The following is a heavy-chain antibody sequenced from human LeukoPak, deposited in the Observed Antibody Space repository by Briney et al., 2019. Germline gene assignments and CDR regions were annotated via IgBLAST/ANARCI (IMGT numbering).Heavy chain of an antibody. V-gene: IGHV4-39*01. CDR2: FYYSGTT. Sequence: PSETPSLTCTVSGVSIRSSAYYWAWIRQSPGKGLEWIGNFYYSGTTHLNPSLRSRVTIPVDVSNNQISLKLTSVSAADTAVYYCARRSITMVRGAQESWGQGTLVTVSS. CDR1: GVSIRSSAYY. CDR3: ARRSITMVRGAQES. J-gene: IGHJ4*02. D-gene: IGHD3-10*01.